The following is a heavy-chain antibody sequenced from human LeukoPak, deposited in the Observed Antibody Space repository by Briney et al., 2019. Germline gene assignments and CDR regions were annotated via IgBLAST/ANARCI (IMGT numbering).Heavy chain of an antibody. CDR3: AKGIAAGPLYYFDF. V-gene: IGHV3-23*01. J-gene: IGHJ4*02. CDR2: FSGSNNYT. D-gene: IGHD6-13*01. CDR1: GFTFSNFA. Sequence: GGSLRLSCAASGFTFSNFAMSWVRQAPGKGLEWVSAFSGSNNYTYYTDSVKGRFTISRDNSKNTLYLQMNSLRAEDTAVYYCAKGIAAGPLYYFDFWGQGTLVTVSS.